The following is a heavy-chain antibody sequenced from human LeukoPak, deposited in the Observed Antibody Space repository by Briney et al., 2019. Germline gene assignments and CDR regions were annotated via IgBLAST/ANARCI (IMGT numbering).Heavy chain of an antibody. D-gene: IGHD4-17*01. Sequence: GGSLGLSCAASGFTFSSYAMHWVRQAPGKGLEWVAVISYDGSNKYYADSVKGRFTISRDNSKNTLYLQMNSLRAEDTAVYYCARDYGDYPTHLDYWGQGTLVTVSS. CDR2: ISYDGSNK. V-gene: IGHV3-30*04. J-gene: IGHJ4*02. CDR3: ARDYGDYPTHLDY. CDR1: GFTFSSYA.